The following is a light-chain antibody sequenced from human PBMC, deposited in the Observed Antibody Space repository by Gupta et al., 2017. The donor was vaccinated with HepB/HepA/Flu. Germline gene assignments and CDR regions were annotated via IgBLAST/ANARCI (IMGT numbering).Light chain of an antibody. CDR3: QSYDNNLSGLGI. V-gene: IGLV1-40*01. CDR1: SSNIGAGFD. Sequence: QSVLTQPPSVSGAPGPRVTISCTGSSSNIGAGFDVHWYQHLPKTAPKLLIYDSNNRPSGIPDRFSGSKSGTSASLTITGLHAEDDGDYYCQSYDNNLSGLGIFGGGTKLIVL. J-gene: IGLJ2*01. CDR2: DSN.